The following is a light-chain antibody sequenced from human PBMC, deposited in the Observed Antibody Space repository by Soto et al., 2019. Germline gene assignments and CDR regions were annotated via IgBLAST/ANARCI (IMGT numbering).Light chain of an antibody. CDR1: RSDVGGYDF. J-gene: IGLJ1*01. CDR3: CSYVSSKTYV. Sequence: QSALTQPASVSGSPGQSITISCTGTRSDVGGYDFVSWYQQHPGKAPRVVLYEVTNRPSGVSDRFSGSKSGNTASLTISGLQAEDEADYYCCSYVSSKTYVFGTGTKLTAL. CDR2: EVT. V-gene: IGLV2-14*01.